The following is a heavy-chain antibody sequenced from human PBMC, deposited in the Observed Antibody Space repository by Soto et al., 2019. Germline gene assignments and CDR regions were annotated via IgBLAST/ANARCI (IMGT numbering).Heavy chain of an antibody. Sequence: SVKVSCKASGGTFSSYAISWVRQAPGQGLEWMGGIIPIFGTANYAQKFQGRVTITADESTSTAYMELSSLRSEDTAVYYCARWYYYGSGSYSQFDPWGQETPVTVSS. CDR1: GGTFSSYA. J-gene: IGHJ5*02. CDR2: IIPIFGTA. V-gene: IGHV1-69*13. CDR3: ARWYYYGSGSYSQFDP. D-gene: IGHD3-10*01.